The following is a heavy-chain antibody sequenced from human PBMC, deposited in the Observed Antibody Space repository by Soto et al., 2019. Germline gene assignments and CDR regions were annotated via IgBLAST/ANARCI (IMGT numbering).Heavy chain of an antibody. CDR1: GFIFGNYM. V-gene: IGHV3-23*01. CDR3: APHVYWSGGNCHYDAFDI. D-gene: IGHD2-15*01. J-gene: IGHJ3*02. Sequence: EVQLLESGGGLVQPGESLRLSCAVSGFIFGNYMMTWVRQAPGKGLEWVSTIRDGGESTYYADSVKGRFTISRDNSKNRVYLQRDSLGAEDTAVYYCAPHVYWSGGNCHYDAFDIRGQGTMVTVSS. CDR2: IRDGGEST.